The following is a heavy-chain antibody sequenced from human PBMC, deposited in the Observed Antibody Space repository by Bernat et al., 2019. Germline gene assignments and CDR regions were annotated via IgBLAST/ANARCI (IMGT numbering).Heavy chain of an antibody. CDR3: ARVAAPLEEGMDV. D-gene: IGHD6-13*01. V-gene: IGHV3-30*03. Sequence: QVQLVESGGGVVQPGRSLRLSCAASGFTFSSYGMHWVRQAPGKGLEWVAVISYDGSNKYYADSVKGRFTISRDNSKNTLYLQMNSLRAEDTAVYYCARVAAPLEEGMDVWGQGTTVTVSS. J-gene: IGHJ6*02. CDR2: ISYDGSNK. CDR1: GFTFSSYG.